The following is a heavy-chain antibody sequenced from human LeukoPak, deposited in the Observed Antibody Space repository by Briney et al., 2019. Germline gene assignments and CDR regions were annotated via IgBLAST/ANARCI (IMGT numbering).Heavy chain of an antibody. V-gene: IGHV3-49*04. Sequence: PGGSLRLSCTASGFTFGDYAMSLVRQAPGKGLEWVGFIRSKAYGGTTEYAASVKGRFTISRDDSKSIAYLQMNSLKTEDTAVYYCTRDIVVPAADYYYYYYYMDVWGKGTTVTVSS. J-gene: IGHJ6*03. CDR1: GFTFGDYA. CDR3: TRDIVVPAADYYYYYYYMDV. D-gene: IGHD2-2*01. CDR2: IRSKAYGGTT.